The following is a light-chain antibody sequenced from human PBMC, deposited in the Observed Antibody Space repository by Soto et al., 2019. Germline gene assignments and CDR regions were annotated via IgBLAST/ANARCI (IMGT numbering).Light chain of an antibody. CDR3: CSRL. V-gene: IGLV2-23*02. Sequence: QSALTQPAFVSGSPGQSITISYTGTSTDPATYDLVSWYQQHPGKAPQLIIYEVAKRPSGVSARFSGSQSGDTASLTISGLQAADEAYYYCCSRLFGGGTKVTVL. CDR2: EVA. J-gene: IGLJ2*01. CDR1: STDPATYDL.